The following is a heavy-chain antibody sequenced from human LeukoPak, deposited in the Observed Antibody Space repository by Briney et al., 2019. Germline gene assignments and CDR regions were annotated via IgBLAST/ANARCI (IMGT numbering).Heavy chain of an antibody. CDR3: ARDRWELLPADAFDI. V-gene: IGHV1-2*06. CDR2: INPNSGGT. J-gene: IGHJ3*02. D-gene: IGHD1-26*01. Sequence: ASVKVSCKASGYTFPGYYMHWVRQAPGQGLEWMGRINPNSGGTNYAQKFQGRVTITRDTSASTAYMELSSLRSEDTAVYYCARDRWELLPADAFDIWGQGTMVTVSS. CDR1: GYTFPGYY.